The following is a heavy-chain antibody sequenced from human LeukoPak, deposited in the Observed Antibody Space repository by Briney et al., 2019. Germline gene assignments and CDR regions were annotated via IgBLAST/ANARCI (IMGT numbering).Heavy chain of an antibody. V-gene: IGHV3-21*01. CDR1: GFTFSSYS. J-gene: IGHJ6*04. Sequence: PGGSLRLSCAASGFTFSSYSMNWVRQAPGKGLEWVSSISSSSSYIYYADSVEGRFTISRDNAKNSLYLQVNSLRAEDTAVYYCARDSEPYCSSTNCRAKYYGMDVWGKGTTVTVSS. CDR3: ARDSEPYCSSTNCRAKYYGMDV. CDR2: ISSSSSYI. D-gene: IGHD2-2*01.